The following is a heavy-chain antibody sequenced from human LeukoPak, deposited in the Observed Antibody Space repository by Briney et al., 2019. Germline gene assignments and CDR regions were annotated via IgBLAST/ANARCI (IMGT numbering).Heavy chain of an antibody. CDR1: VYTFTSYG. J-gene: IGHJ4*02. Sequence: ASVKVSCKASVYTFTSYGISWVRQAPGQGLEWMGWISAYNGNTNYAQKLQGRVTMTTDTSTSTAYMELRSLRSDDTAVYYCARQQWRYYGSGSYQLDYWGQGTLVTVSS. D-gene: IGHD3-10*01. V-gene: IGHV1-18*01. CDR3: ARQQWRYYGSGSYQLDY. CDR2: ISAYNGNT.